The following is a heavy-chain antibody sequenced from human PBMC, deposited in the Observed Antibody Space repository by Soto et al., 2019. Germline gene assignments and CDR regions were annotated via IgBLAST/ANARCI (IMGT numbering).Heavy chain of an antibody. J-gene: IGHJ4*02. CDR2: IINDGSNT. D-gene: IGHD3-10*01. Sequence: EVPLVESGGGLVQPGGSLRLSSAASGFTFSTYWMHWVRQAPGKGLAWVSRIINDGSNTNYADSVKGRFTISRDNAKNTLYLQMNSLRAEDTAVYYCARGTRVGGFGELQYWGQGALVTVSS. CDR3: ARGTRVGGFGELQY. CDR1: GFTFSTYW. V-gene: IGHV3-74*01.